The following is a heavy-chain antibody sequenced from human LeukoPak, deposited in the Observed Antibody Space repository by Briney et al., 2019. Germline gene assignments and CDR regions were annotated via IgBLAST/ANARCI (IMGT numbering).Heavy chain of an antibody. CDR3: AKGARGGCSGGSCNPFDY. CDR1: GFTVSSNY. J-gene: IGHJ4*02. Sequence: GGSLRLSCAASGFTVSSNYMTWVRQAPGKGLEWVAVISYDGSNKYYADSVKGRFTMSRDNSKNTLYLQMNSLRAEDTAVYYCAKGARGGCSGGSCNPFDYWGQGTLVTVSS. V-gene: IGHV3-30*18. CDR2: ISYDGSNK. D-gene: IGHD2-15*01.